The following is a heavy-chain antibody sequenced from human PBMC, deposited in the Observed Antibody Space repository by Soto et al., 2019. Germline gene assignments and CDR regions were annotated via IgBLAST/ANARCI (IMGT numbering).Heavy chain of an antibody. CDR1: GFTFSNYW. Sequence: EVQLVESGGGLVQPGESLRLSCAASGFTFSNYWMHWVRQAPGKGLVWVSRIDSDGSRITYADFVKGRFTISRDNAKNTVYLHMNSLTSEDPAVYYCVRTSLVVAVATREAFWGQGTLVTVSS. CDR3: VRTSLVVAVATREAF. CDR2: IDSDGSRI. V-gene: IGHV3-74*01. J-gene: IGHJ4*02. D-gene: IGHD2-15*01.